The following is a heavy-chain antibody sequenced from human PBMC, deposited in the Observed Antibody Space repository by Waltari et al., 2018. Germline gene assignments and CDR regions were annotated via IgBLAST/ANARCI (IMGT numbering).Heavy chain of an antibody. V-gene: IGHV3-7*01. CDR2: IKQDGSEK. J-gene: IGHJ4*02. CDR1: GFTFSSYW. Sequence: EVQLVESGGGLVQPGGSLRLSCAASGFTFSSYWMSWVRPAPGKGLEWVANIKQDGSEKYYVDSVKGRFTISRDNAKNSLYLQMNSLRAEDTAVYYCARDAPMGWQQLEGVDYWGQGTLVTVSS. D-gene: IGHD6-13*01. CDR3: ARDAPMGWQQLEGVDY.